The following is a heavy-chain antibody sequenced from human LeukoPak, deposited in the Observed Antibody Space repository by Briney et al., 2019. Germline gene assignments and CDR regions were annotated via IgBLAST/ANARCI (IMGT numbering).Heavy chain of an antibody. V-gene: IGHV3-53*01. J-gene: IGHJ4*02. CDR1: GFTVSSNY. D-gene: IGHD6-13*01. Sequence: GGSLRLSCAASGFTVSSNYMSWVRQAPGKGLEWVSVIYSGGSTYYADSVKGRFTISRDNSKNTLYLQMNSLRAEDTAVYYCARDLWDQSSTNPRWGQGTLVTVSS. CDR2: IYSGGST. CDR3: ARDLWDQSSTNPR.